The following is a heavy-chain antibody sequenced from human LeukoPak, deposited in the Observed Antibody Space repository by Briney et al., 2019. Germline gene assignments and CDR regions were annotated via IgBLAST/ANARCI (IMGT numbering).Heavy chain of an antibody. CDR1: GFTFSSCA. CDR2: ISYDGSDK. J-gene: IGHJ4*02. Sequence: GGSLRLSCAASGFTFSSCAMHWVRQAPGKGLEWVAVISYDGSDKYYADSVKGRFTISRDNSKNTLYLQMNSLRAEDTAFYYCCRDGVRYTLVYYFDYWGQGTLVTVSS. D-gene: IGHD2/OR15-2a*01. V-gene: IGHV3-30-3*01. CDR3: CRDGVRYTLVYYFDY.